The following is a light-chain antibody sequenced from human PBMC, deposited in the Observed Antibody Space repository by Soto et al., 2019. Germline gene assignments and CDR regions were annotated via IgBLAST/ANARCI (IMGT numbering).Light chain of an antibody. CDR1: QSVSSK. Sequence: EIVMTQSPATLSVSPGERATLSCRASQSVSSKLAWYQQKPGQAPRLLIYGTSSRATGIPARFSGSGSGTDFTLTISRLEPEDFAVYYCQHYGRAPVFGQGTKVDIK. J-gene: IGKJ1*01. CDR3: QHYGRAPV. CDR2: GTS. V-gene: IGKV3-15*01.